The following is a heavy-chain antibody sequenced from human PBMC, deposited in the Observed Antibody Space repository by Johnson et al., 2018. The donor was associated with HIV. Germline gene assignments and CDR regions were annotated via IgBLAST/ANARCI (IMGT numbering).Heavy chain of an antibody. D-gene: IGHD5-18*01. CDR1: GFTFDDYG. V-gene: IGHV3-9*01. J-gene: IGHJ3*02. CDR3: AKDIRGYSYVDAFDI. Sequence: VQLVESGGGLVQPGGSLRLSCAASGFTFDDYGMSWVRQAPGKGLEWVSGINWNSGSIGYADSVKGRFTISRDNAKNSLYLQMNSLRAEDTALYYCAKDIRGYSYVDAFDIWGQGTMVTVSS. CDR2: INWNSGSI.